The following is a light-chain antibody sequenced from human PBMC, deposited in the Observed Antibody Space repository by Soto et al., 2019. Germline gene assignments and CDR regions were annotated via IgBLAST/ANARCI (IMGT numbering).Light chain of an antibody. V-gene: IGKV1-27*01. J-gene: IGKJ5*01. CDR2: GAY. CDR1: QVIGNY. Sequence: DIQMTQSPSSGSASVLDRVGVAVLASQVIGNYLAWYQQKPGKVPKLLIYGAYTLQSGVPSRFSGSGSGTDFTLTISSLQPEDVAIYYCQKYNSGLITFGQGTRLEI. CDR3: QKYNSGLIT.